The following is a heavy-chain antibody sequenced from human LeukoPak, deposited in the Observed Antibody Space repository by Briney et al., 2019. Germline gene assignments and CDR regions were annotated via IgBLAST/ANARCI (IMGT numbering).Heavy chain of an antibody. Sequence: ASVEVSCKASGYTFTSYAMHWVRQAPGQRLEWMGWINAGNGNTKYSQKFQGRVTITRDTSASTAYMELSSLRSEDTAVYYCARDWGGYCSSTSCKGWFDPWGQGTLVTVSS. J-gene: IGHJ5*02. CDR2: INAGNGNT. V-gene: IGHV1-3*01. CDR3: ARDWGGYCSSTSCKGWFDP. CDR1: GYTFTSYA. D-gene: IGHD2-2*01.